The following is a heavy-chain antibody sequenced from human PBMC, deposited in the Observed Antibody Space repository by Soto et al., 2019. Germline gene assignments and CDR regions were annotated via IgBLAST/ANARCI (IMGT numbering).Heavy chain of an antibody. Sequence: GESLKISCKGSGYSFTSYWISWVRQMPGKGLEWMGRIDPSDSYTTYSPSFQGHITISADKSISTAYLQWSSLKASDTAVYYCARHEGVPAADGLDVWGQGTTVTVSS. V-gene: IGHV5-10-1*01. CDR2: IDPSDSYT. CDR3: ARHEGVPAADGLDV. D-gene: IGHD2-2*01. CDR1: GYSFTSYW. J-gene: IGHJ6*02.